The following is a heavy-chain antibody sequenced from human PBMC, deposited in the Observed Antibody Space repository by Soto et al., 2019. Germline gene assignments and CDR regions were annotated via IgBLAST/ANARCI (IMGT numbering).Heavy chain of an antibody. V-gene: IGHV3-15*07. CDR3: ARDSYYHSSSGYYVFDY. D-gene: IGHD3-22*01. J-gene: IGHJ4*02. CDR2: IKSGIYGGAT. CDR1: GFIFSNAW. Sequence: PGGSLRLSCAASGFIFSNAWMNWVRQDPGKGLEWVARIKSGIYGGATDYAAPVKGRFTISRDNSKNTLYLQMNALRPEDTAVYYCARDSYYHSSSGYYVFDYWGQGTLVTVSS.